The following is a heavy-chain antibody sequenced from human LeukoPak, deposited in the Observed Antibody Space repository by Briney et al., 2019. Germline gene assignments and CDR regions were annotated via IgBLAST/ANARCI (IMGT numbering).Heavy chain of an antibody. CDR2: IKQDGSEK. Sequence: PGGSLRLSCGASGITFSSYWMSWVRQAPGKGLEWVANIKQDGSEKNYVDSVKGRFTLSRDNAKNSLYLQMNSLRAEDTAVYYCARGAYYFALWGQGTLVTVSS. V-gene: IGHV3-7*03. CDR1: GITFSSYW. J-gene: IGHJ4*02. CDR3: ARGAYYFAL.